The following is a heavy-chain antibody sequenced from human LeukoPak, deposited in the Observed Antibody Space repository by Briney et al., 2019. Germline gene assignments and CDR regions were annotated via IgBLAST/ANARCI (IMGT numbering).Heavy chain of an antibody. V-gene: IGHV3-23*01. CDR1: GFTFSNFV. J-gene: IGHJ6*03. CDR2: IDGGGGST. D-gene: IGHD3-16*01. Sequence: GGSLRLSCAASGFTFSNFVMSWVRQAPGKGLEWVSYIDGGGGSTNYADSVKGRFTISRDNSKNTLYLQMNSLRAEDTAIYYCTTDGGYDYYYSYMDVWGKGTTVTVSS. CDR3: TTDGGYDYYYSYMDV.